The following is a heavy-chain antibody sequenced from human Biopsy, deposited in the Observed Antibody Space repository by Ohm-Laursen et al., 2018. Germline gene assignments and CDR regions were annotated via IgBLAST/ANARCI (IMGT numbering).Heavy chain of an antibody. Sequence: SETLSLTCSVSGTSIITYSWSWIRQPAGKGLEWIGRIYVSGSTNYNPSLKSRVTMSLDTSEIRFSLELASVTAADTAVYYCARDSPSFADYPLDSWGPGILVTVS. J-gene: IGHJ4*02. CDR3: ARDSPSFADYPLDS. D-gene: IGHD4-11*01. CDR1: GTSIITYS. CDR2: IYVSGST. V-gene: IGHV4-4*07.